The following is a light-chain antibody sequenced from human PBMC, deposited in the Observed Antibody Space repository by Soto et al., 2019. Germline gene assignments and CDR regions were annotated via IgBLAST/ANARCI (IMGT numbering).Light chain of an antibody. CDR3: AAWDDSLNAL. CDR1: SSNIGANYA. V-gene: IGLV1-40*01. CDR2: DYN. Sequence: QSVLTQPPSVSGAPGHRVTISCAGSSSNIGANYAVHWYQQLPGTAPKLLIYDYNKRPSGVPDRFSGSKSGTSASLAITGLQSEDEADYYCAAWDDSLNALFGTGTKLTVL. J-gene: IGLJ1*01.